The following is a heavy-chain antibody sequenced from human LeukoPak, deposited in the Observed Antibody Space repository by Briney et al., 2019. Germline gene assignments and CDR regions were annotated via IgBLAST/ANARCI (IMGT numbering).Heavy chain of an antibody. J-gene: IGHJ2*01. CDR1: GFTFSSYA. V-gene: IGHV3-23*01. D-gene: IGHD2-2*01. Sequence: PGGSLRLSCAASGFTFSSYAMSWVRQAPGKGLEWVSAISGSGGSTYYADSVKGRFTISRDNSKNTLYLQMNSLRAEDTVVYYCAKVRGYCSSTSCPRGWYFDLWGRGTLVTVSS. CDR3: AKVRGYCSSTSCPRGWYFDL. CDR2: ISGSGGST.